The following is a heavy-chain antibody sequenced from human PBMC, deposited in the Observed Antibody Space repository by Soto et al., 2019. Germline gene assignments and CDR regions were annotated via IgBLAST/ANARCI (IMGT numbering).Heavy chain of an antibody. CDR2: LGVSGATT. Sequence: EVQLLESGGGLVQPGGSLRLSCAASGFTFSSYAMNWVRQAPGKGLEWVSTLGVSGATTYFADSFKGRFTISRDNSKNTLYLQMNSLRAEDTALYYCATAILGANLHALDIWGQGTMVTVSS. J-gene: IGHJ3*02. V-gene: IGHV3-23*01. CDR1: GFTFSSYA. D-gene: IGHD1-26*01. CDR3: ATAILGANLHALDI.